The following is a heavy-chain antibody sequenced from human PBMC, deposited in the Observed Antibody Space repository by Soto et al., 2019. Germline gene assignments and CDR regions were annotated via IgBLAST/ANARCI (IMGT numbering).Heavy chain of an antibody. Sequence: SETLSLTCTVSGGSISSSSYPWVWIRQPPAKGLECIGSIYYTGSTYYNPSLKSRVTVSVDTSKNQFSLKLSSVTAADTAVYYCARGRYYYGSGRRSYYYYGMDVWGQGTTVTVSS. CDR1: GGSISSSSYP. CDR3: ARGRYYYGSGRRSYYYYGMDV. CDR2: IYYTGST. V-gene: IGHV4-39*01. D-gene: IGHD3-10*01. J-gene: IGHJ6*02.